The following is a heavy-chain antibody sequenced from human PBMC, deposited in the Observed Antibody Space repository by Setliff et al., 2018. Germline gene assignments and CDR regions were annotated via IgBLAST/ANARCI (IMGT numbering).Heavy chain of an antibody. J-gene: IGHJ3*02. CDR3: ARVPLMIAIRHAFDI. CDR2: IYHSGST. V-gene: IGHV4-38-2*01. D-gene: IGHD2-21*01. Sequence: KPSETLSLTCAVSGYSISSGYYWGWIRQPPGKGLEWIGSIYHSGSTYYNPSLKSRVTISVDKSKNQFSLKLSSVTAADTAVYYCARVPLMIAIRHAFDIWGQGTMVTVSS. CDR1: GYSISSGYY.